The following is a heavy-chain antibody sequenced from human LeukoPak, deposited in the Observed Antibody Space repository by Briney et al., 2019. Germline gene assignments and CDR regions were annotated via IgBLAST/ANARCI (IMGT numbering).Heavy chain of an antibody. V-gene: IGHV5-51*01. CDR2: IYPGDSDT. Sequence: GESLQISCKGSGYSFTNYWIGWVRQMPGKGLEWMGIIYPGDSDTRYSPSFQGQVTISADKSISTAYLQWSSLKASDTAMYYCARGSRVTRHAFDIWGQGTMVTVSS. D-gene: IGHD2-21*02. CDR1: GYSFTNYW. J-gene: IGHJ3*02. CDR3: ARGSRVTRHAFDI.